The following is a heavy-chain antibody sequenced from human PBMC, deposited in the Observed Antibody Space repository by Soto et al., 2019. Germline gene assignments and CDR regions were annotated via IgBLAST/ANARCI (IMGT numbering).Heavy chain of an antibody. V-gene: IGHV3-23*01. CDR2: ISGSGGST. Sequence: GGSLRLSCAASGFTFSSYAMTWVRQAPGKRMKRDSAISGSGGSTYFAEPVKSRLTISRDNSKNTLYLQMNRLRAEDTAVYYCAKAVSSGWYYFDYWGQRALVPVSS. J-gene: IGHJ4*02. CDR1: GFTFSSYA. D-gene: IGHD6-19*01. CDR3: AKAVSSGWYYFDY.